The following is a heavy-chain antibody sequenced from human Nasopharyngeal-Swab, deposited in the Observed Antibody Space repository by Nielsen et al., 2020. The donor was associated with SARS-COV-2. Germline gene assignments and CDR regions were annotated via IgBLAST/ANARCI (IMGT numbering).Heavy chain of an antibody. Sequence: ASVKVSCKASGYTFTSYYMHWVRQDPGQGLEWMGIINPSGGSTSYAQKFQGRVTMTRDTSTSTVYMELSSLRSEDTAVYYCARGWQRHIVVVTANNWFDPWGQGTLFTVSS. CDR3: ARGWQRHIVVVTANNWFDP. CDR2: INPSGGST. CDR1: GYTFTSYY. D-gene: IGHD2-21*02. J-gene: IGHJ5*02. V-gene: IGHV1-46*01.